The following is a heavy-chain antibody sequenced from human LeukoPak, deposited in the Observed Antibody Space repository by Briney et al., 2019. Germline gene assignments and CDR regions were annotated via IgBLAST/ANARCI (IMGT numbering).Heavy chain of an antibody. D-gene: IGHD3-9*01. J-gene: IGHJ4*02. V-gene: IGHV3-49*03. CDR3: TAIRYFASGVSY. CDR1: GFTFGDYA. Sequence: GGSLRLSCTASGFTFGDYAMTWFRQAPGKGLEWVGFIRSKVYGGAAEYAASVKGRFTISRDDSKSIAYLQMNSLKTEDTAMYYCTAIRYFASGVSYWGQGTLVTVSS. CDR2: IRSKVYGGAA.